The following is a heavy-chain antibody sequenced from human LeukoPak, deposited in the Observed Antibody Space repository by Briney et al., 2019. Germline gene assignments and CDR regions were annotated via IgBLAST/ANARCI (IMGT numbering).Heavy chain of an antibody. V-gene: IGHV1-46*01. CDR1: GYTFTGYY. CDR3: ARSPFFVPGVAVAGDYYFDY. D-gene: IGHD6-19*01. J-gene: IGHJ4*02. CDR2: INPSGGST. Sequence: GASVKVSCKASGYTFTGYYMHWVRQAPGQGLEWMGIINPSGGSTSYAQKFQGRVTMTRDTSTSTVYMELSSLRSEDTAVYYCARSPFFVPGVAVAGDYYFDYWGQGTLVTVSS.